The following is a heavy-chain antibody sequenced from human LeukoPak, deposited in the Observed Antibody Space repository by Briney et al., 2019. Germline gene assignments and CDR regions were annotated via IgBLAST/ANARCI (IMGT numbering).Heavy chain of an antibody. V-gene: IGHV1-46*01. D-gene: IGHD1-7*01. CDR1: GYTFTIYF. J-gene: IGHJ6*02. CDR3: ARVELNYGMDV. Sequence: ASVKVSCKASGYTFTIYFMHWVRQAPGQGLEWMGIINPSGGSTSYAQKFQGRVTMTRATSTSTVYMELSSLRSEDTAVYYCARVELNYGMDVWGQGTTVTVSS. CDR2: INPSGGST.